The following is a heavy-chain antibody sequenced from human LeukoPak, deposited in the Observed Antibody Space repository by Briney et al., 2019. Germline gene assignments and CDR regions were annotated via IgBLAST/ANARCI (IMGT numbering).Heavy chain of an antibody. J-gene: IGHJ4*02. V-gene: IGHV3-30*18. CDR3: AKDEITFGGVIVPPLFDY. CDR2: ISYDGSNK. CDR1: GFTFSSYG. D-gene: IGHD3-16*02. Sequence: GRSLRLSCAASGFTFSSYGMHWVRQAPGKGLEWVAVISYDGSNKYYADSVKGRFTISRDNSKNTLYLQMNSLRAEDTAVYYCAKDEITFGGVIVPPLFDYWGQGTLVTVSS.